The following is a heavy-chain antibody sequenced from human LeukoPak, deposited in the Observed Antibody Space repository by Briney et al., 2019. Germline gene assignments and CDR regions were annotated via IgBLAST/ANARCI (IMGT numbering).Heavy chain of an antibody. V-gene: IGHV1-69*01. CDR3: AVVHDYGDKITGYYGMDV. D-gene: IGHD4-23*01. CDR1: GGTFSSYA. CDR2: IIPIFGTA. J-gene: IGHJ6*02. Sequence: GSSVKVSCKASGGTFSSYAISWVRQAPGQGLEWMGGIIPIFGTANYAQKFQGRVTITADESTSTAYMELSSLRSEDTAVYYCAVVHDYGDKITGYYGMDVWGQGTTVTVSS.